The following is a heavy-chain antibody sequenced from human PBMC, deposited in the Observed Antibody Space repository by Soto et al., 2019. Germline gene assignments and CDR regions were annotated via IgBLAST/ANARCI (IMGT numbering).Heavy chain of an antibody. CDR1: GGSFSGYY. CDR2: INHSGST. CDR3: ARRRGYSSSWYPPYGMDV. D-gene: IGHD6-13*01. Sequence: QVQLQQWGAGLLKPSETLSLTCAVYGGSFSGYYWSWIRQPPGKGLEWIGEINHSGSTNYNPSLKSRVTISVDTSKNQFSLKLSSVNAADTAVYYCARRRGYSSSWYPPYGMDVWGQGTTVTVSS. V-gene: IGHV4-34*01. J-gene: IGHJ6*02.